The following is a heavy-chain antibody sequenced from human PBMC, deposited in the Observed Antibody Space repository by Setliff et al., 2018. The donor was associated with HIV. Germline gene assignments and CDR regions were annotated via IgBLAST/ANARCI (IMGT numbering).Heavy chain of an antibody. CDR3: VRERRRSPLSYGLDV. CDR1: GDSINSGGYH. CDR2: ISYIGYT. J-gene: IGHJ6*02. Sequence: SETLSLTCTVPGDSINSGGYHWTWIRQHPGKGLEWIGYISYIGYTYYNPALKSRLTISLYTSKNQFSLKLSSVTAADTAVYYCVRERRRSPLSYGLDVWGQGTTVTVSS. V-gene: IGHV4-31*03.